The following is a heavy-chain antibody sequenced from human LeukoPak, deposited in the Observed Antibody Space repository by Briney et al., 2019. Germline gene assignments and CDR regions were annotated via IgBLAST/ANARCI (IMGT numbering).Heavy chain of an antibody. V-gene: IGHV3-30*18. CDR2: ISYDGSNK. D-gene: IGHD5-18*01. CDR1: GFTFSSYG. J-gene: IGHJ4*02. CDR3: AKDREQWIQLMYYFDY. Sequence: GGSLRLSCAASGFTFSSYGMHWVRQAPGKGLEWVAVISYDGSNKYYADSVKGRFTISRDNSKNTLYLQMNSLRAEDTAVYYCAKDREQWIQLMYYFDYWGQGTLVTVSS.